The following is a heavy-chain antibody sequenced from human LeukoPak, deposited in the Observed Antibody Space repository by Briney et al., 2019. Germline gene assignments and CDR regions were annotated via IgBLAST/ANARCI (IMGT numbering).Heavy chain of an antibody. J-gene: IGHJ4*02. CDR3: ARRRQAGREQLEY. V-gene: IGHV1-2*02. D-gene: IGHD6-13*01. CDR2: IDPNSGGT. Sequence: ASVKVSCKASGYTFTGYYMHWVRQAPGQGLEWMGWIDPNSGGTNYAQKFQGRVTMTRDTSISTAYMELSRLRSDDTAVYYCARRRQAGREQLEYWGQGTLVTVSS. CDR1: GYTFTGYY.